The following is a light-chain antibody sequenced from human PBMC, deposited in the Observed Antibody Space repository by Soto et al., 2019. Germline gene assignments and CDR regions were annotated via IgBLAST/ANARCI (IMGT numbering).Light chain of an antibody. CDR3: QQYKSYGYT. V-gene: IGKV1-5*01. CDR2: DAS. J-gene: IGKJ5*01. Sequence: DIQMTQSPSTRSASVGDRVIITCRASQDISRWLAWYQQKPGKAPKLLIYDASSLESGVPSRFSGSGSGTEFSLIISSLQPDDFATYYCQQYKSYGYTFGQGTRLEIK. CDR1: QDISRW.